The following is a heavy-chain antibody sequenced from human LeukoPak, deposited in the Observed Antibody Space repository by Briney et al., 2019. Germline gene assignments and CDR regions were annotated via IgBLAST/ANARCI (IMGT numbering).Heavy chain of an antibody. V-gene: IGHV4-31*03. CDR1: GGSISSGGYY. J-gene: IGHJ4*02. D-gene: IGHD3-9*01. CDR2: IFYTGST. Sequence: PSQTLSLTCTVSGGSISSGGYYWSWIRQHPGKGLEWIGYIFYTGSTYYNPSLKSRVTISVDTSKNQFSLKLSSVTAADTAVYYCARDHSLLTGAFDYWGQGTLVTVSS. CDR3: ARDHSLLTGAFDY.